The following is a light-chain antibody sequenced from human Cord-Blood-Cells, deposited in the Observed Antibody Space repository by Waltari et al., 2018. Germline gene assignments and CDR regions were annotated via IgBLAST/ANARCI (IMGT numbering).Light chain of an antibody. V-gene: IGKV1-5*01. J-gene: IGKJ3*01. CDR2: DAS. Sequence: DNQMTQSQSTLSVYVAVRVTIACGASQSISSWLAWSQKKPGKAPKLLIYDASSFESGVPSRFSGSGSGTEFTLTISSLQPDDFATYYCQQYNSYSPERFTFGPGTKVDIK. CDR1: QSISSW. CDR3: QQYNSYSPERFT.